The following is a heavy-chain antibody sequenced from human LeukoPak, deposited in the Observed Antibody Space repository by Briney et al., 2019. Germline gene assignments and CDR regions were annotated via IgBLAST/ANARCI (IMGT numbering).Heavy chain of an antibody. Sequence: GGSLRLSCAASVFSLSSYSINCVRQAPGKGLEWVSYISGSGNAKHYTDSVKGRFTISRDNAKNALYLQMNSLRAEDTAVYFCARDSLYAFDYWGQGTLVTVSS. V-gene: IGHV3-48*01. D-gene: IGHD2-2*01. J-gene: IGHJ4*02. CDR2: ISGSGNAK. CDR1: VFSLSSYS. CDR3: ARDSLYAFDY.